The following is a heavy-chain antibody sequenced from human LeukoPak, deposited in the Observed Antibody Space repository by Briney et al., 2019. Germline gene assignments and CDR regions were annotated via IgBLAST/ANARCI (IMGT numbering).Heavy chain of an antibody. CDR2: IRTHNGET. Sequence: GASVKVSCKASGYTFTSYGISWVRQAPGQGLEWMGWIRTHNGETSCAQRLQDRVTMTTDTSTNTAYIVLSSLRSDDTAVYYRAREIAVAAPHYYGMDVWGQGTTVTVSS. V-gene: IGHV1-18*01. CDR3: AREIAVAAPHYYGMDV. D-gene: IGHD6-19*01. CDR1: GYTFTSYG. J-gene: IGHJ6*02.